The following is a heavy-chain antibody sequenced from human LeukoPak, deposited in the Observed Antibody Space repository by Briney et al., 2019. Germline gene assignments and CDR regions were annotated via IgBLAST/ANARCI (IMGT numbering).Heavy chain of an antibody. CDR2: INSDGSSA. CDR1: GFTFSSYS. Sequence: PGGSLRLSCAVSGFTFSSYSMHWVRQAPGKGLVWVSRINSDGSSASYADSVRGRFTTSRDNAKNTLYLQMNSLRAEDTAVYYCARTEGFDCWGQGTLVTVSS. V-gene: IGHV3-74*01. CDR3: ARTEGFDC. J-gene: IGHJ4*02.